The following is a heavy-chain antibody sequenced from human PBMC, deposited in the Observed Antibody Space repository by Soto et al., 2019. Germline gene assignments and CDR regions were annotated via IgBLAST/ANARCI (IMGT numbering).Heavy chain of an antibody. CDR3: AKDKHQDGAWDIDY. D-gene: IGHD4-17*01. CDR2: ILANGDT. J-gene: IGHJ4*02. CDR1: GFSFGIYT. V-gene: IGHV3-23*01. Sequence: GGSLRLSCAASGFSFGIYTMNWVRQSPGKGLEWVSGILANGDTFYADSVRGRFTISRDKSENSLFLQMSGLRAEDTAIYYCAKDKHQDGAWDIDYCGQLSLVPVSA.